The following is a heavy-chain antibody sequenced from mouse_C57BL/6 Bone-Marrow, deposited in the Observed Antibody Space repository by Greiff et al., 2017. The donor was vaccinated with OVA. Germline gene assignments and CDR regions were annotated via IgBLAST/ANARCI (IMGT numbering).Heavy chain of an antibody. Sequence: EVNLVESGGGLVQPGGSLKLSCAASGFTFSDYYMYWVRQTPEKRLEWVAYISNGGGSTYYPDTVKGRFTISRDNAKNTLYQQMSRLKSEDTAMYYCARDVGDYWGQGTTLTVSS. CDR3: ARDVGDY. CDR2: ISNGGGST. J-gene: IGHJ2*01. V-gene: IGHV5-12*01. CDR1: GFTFSDYY.